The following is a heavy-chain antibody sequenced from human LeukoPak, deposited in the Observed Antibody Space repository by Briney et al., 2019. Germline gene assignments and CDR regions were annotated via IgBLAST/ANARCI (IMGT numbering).Heavy chain of an antibody. V-gene: IGHV3-20*04. CDR2: ISWNGDST. Sequence: RPGGALILSCAASGFPFVEYGMSRARQAPGTGLELVSGISWNGDSTGYADSVKGRFTISRDNAKNSLYLQMNSLRAEDTALYYCARDASHYYDSSDYWGQGTLVTVSS. CDR1: GFPFVEYG. J-gene: IGHJ4*02. D-gene: IGHD3-22*01. CDR3: ARDASHYYDSSDY.